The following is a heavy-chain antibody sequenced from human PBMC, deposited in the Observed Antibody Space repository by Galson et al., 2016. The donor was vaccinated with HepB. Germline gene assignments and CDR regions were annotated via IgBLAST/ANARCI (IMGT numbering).Heavy chain of an antibody. D-gene: IGHD3/OR15-3a*01. Sequence: QSGAEVKEPGESLRISCETSGYKFASLWIAWVRQKPGKGLEWMGKIYPGDSDTKYNPAFQGLAIISADKSINTTFLQWSSLRASDTAIYYCARRGTDNDLDFWGQGTPVSVS. CDR2: IYPGDSDT. CDR1: GYKFASLW. J-gene: IGHJ4*02. CDR3: ARRGTDNDLDF. V-gene: IGHV5-51*01.